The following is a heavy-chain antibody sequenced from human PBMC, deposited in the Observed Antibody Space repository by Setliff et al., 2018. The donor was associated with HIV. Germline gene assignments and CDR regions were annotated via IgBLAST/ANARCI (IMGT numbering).Heavy chain of an antibody. J-gene: IGHJ4*02. CDR3: ASYSGSYYFILHY. V-gene: IGHV1-18*01. D-gene: IGHD1-26*01. Sequence: ASVKVSCKASGYTFTTYGISWVRQAPGHGLEWMGWISPNFGHTKYAQKFLDRVTMTVDTATSTAYMELSSLRSEDTAVYYCASYSGSYYFILHYWGQGTLVTVSS. CDR1: GYTFTTYG. CDR2: ISPNFGHT.